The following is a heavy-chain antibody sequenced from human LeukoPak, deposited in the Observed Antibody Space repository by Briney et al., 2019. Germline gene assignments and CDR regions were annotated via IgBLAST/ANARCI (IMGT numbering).Heavy chain of an antibody. CDR3: ARSFGSDFGY. Sequence: SETLSLTCAVYGGSFSGYYWSWIRQPPGKGLEWIGEINHSGSTNYNPSLKSRVTISVDTSKNQFSLKLSSVTAADTAVYYCARSFGSDFGYWGQGSLVTVSS. V-gene: IGHV4-34*01. CDR2: INHSGST. D-gene: IGHD5-12*01. CDR1: GGSFSGYY. J-gene: IGHJ4*02.